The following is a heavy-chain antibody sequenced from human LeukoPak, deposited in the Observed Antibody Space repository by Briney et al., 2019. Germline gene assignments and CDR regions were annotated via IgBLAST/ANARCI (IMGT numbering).Heavy chain of an antibody. J-gene: IGHJ4*02. CDR1: GASISSSH. D-gene: IGHD1-26*01. V-gene: IGHV4-59*08. CDR3: ARAVESGSLDY. CDR2: ISDSGST. Sequence: SETLSLTCTVSGASISSSHWSWIRQSPGKGLEWIGYISDSGSTNYNPSLRSRVTISVDTSKNQFSLKLSSVTAADTAVYYCARAVESGSLDYWGQGTLVTVSS.